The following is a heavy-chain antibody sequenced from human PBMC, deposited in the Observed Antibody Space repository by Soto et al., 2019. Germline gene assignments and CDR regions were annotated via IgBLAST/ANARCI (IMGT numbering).Heavy chain of an antibody. D-gene: IGHD2-21*02. CDR2: ISYDGSNK. Sequence: LRLSCAASGFTFSSYAMHWVRQAPGKGLEWVAVISYDGSNKYYADSVKGRFTMSVDTSKNQFSLKLSSVTAADTAVYYCARGVVVTAVFDYWGQGTLVTVSS. CDR1: GFTFSSYA. J-gene: IGHJ4*02. CDR3: ARGVVVTAVFDY. V-gene: IGHV3-30-3*01.